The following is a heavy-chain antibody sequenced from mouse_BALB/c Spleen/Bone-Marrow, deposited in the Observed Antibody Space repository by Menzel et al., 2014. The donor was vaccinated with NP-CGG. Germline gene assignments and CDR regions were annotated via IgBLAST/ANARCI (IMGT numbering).Heavy chain of an antibody. V-gene: IGHV1S132*01. D-gene: IGHD2-1*01. CDR2: IFPGIGTT. J-gene: IGHJ2*01. CDR3: ARGGNYGY. CDR1: GYTFXNYW. Sequence: QVQLQQSGAELVKPGASVKLSCKPSGYTFXNYWIQWVKQRPGQGLGWIGEIFPGIGTTYYNEKFKGKATLTIDTSSSTAYMQLSSLTSEDSAVYFCARGGNYGYWGQGTTLTVSS.